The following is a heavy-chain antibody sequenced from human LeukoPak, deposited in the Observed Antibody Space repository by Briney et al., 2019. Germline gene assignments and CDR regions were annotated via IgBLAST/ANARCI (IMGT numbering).Heavy chain of an antibody. D-gene: IGHD2-21*02. CDR2: IDPNSGGT. J-gene: IGHJ4*02. CDR3: ARDRSVVVVTATDS. V-gene: IGHV1-2*02. Sequence: ASVKVSCKASGYTFTGYYMHWVRQAPGQGLEWMGWIDPNSGGTNYAQKFQGRVTMTRDTSISTAYMELSRLRADDTAGYYCARDRSVVVVTATDSWGQGTLVTVSS. CDR1: GYTFTGYY.